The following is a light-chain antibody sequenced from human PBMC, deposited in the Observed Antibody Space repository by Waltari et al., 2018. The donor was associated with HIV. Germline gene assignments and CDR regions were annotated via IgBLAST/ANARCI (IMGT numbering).Light chain of an antibody. CDR1: DSNIGRNT. CDR2: NNK. V-gene: IGLV1-44*01. Sequence: QSVLTQPPSASGTPGQRVSISCSGTDSNIGRNTVNWYQHLPGPSPKLLMYNNKGRPSGVPGRCAGSKSGASASLAISGLQSDDEANYYCATWDDSLRGRVFGGGTKLTVL. J-gene: IGLJ3*02. CDR3: ATWDDSLRGRV.